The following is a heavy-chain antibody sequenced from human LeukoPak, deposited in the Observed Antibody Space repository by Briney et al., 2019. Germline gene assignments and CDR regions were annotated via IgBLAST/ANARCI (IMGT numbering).Heavy chain of an antibody. D-gene: IGHD3-22*01. CDR3: ARYYDSSSYYNTFEI. CDR1: GYSFSNYW. CDR2: IYPGDSDA. V-gene: IGHV5-51*01. J-gene: IGHJ3*02. Sequence: GESLKISCNGSGYSFSNYWIGWVRQMPGKGLECMGIIYPGDSDARYSPSFQGHVTISVDRFLRVAYLQWSSLEASDSGIYYCARYYDSSSYYNTFEIWGQGTMVTVSS.